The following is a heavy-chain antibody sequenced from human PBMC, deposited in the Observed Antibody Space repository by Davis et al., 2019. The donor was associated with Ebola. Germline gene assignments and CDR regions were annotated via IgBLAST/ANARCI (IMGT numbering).Heavy chain of an antibody. J-gene: IGHJ4*02. CDR3: ARVGAVTGGELDY. V-gene: IGHV4-59*01. CDR2: IYHSGIT. D-gene: IGHD3-16*01. Sequence: MPPETLSLTCTVSGDSISDYYWSWIRQPPGKGLEWIGYIYHSGITKYNPSLKSRATISLDTSKNHFFLKINSMTAADTALYYCARVGAVTGGELDYWGQGALVTVSS. CDR1: GDSISDYY.